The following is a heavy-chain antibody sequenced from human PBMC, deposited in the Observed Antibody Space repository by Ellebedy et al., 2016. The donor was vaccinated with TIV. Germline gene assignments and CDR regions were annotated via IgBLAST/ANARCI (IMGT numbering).Heavy chain of an antibody. D-gene: IGHD6-13*01. CDR3: ARDRRDAYSASVLDY. CDR1: GFTFGSLG. J-gene: IGHJ4*02. Sequence: PGGSLRPSCAPSGFTFGSLGMPWVRQAPGKGLEWLPVIWFDGSHTYYVDSLKGRFPISRDNSKNTLYLQMKSLRAEETDVYYCARDRRDAYSASVLDYWGQGSLVTVSS. CDR2: IWFDGSHT. V-gene: IGHV3-33*08.